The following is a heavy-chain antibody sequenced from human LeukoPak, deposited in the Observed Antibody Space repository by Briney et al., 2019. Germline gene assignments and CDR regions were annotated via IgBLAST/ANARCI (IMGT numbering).Heavy chain of an antibody. D-gene: IGHD5-24*01. Sequence: GGSLRLSCAASGFAFSSHSMNWVRQAPGKGLEWVSHISGSSITIYYADSVMGRVTISRDNAKNSLYLQMNSLRAEDTAVYYCARPAERWLQLGVDYWGQGTLVTVSS. J-gene: IGHJ4*02. CDR1: GFAFSSHS. V-gene: IGHV3-48*04. CDR3: ARPAERWLQLGVDY. CDR2: ISGSSITI.